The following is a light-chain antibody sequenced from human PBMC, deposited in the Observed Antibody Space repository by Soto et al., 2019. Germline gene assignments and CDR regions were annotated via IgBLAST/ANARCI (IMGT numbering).Light chain of an antibody. CDR3: LXSSSTPRT. Sequence: DIQMTQSPSSLSASVGDRVTITCRASQSISNFLNWYQQKPGKAPKLQIYAESSFQSGVPSRFSGSGSGTDLTLTISSLQPEDFATYYCLXSSSTPRTFGQGTKVDIK. CDR2: AES. CDR1: QSISNF. V-gene: IGKV1-39*01. J-gene: IGKJ1*01.